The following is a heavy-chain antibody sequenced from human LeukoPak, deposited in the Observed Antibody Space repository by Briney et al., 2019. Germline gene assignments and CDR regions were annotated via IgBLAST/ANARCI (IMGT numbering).Heavy chain of an antibody. Sequence: SETLSLTCTVSGGSISSYYWSWIRQPPGKGLEWIGYIYYSGSTNYNPSLKSRVTISVDTSKNQFSLKLSSVTAADTAVYYCARSRDGDFDYWGQGTLVTVSS. CDR1: GGSISSYY. V-gene: IGHV4-59*08. J-gene: IGHJ4*02. D-gene: IGHD5-24*01. CDR3: ARSRDGDFDY. CDR2: IYYSGST.